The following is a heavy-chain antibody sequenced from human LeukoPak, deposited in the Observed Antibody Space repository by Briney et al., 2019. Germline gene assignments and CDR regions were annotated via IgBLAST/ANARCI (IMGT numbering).Heavy chain of an antibody. CDR1: GGTFSSYA. J-gene: IGHJ4*02. CDR3: ARLGYSSGWYSNFDY. V-gene: IGHV1-69*04. D-gene: IGHD6-19*01. CDR2: IIPILGIA. Sequence: SVKVSCKASGGTFSSYAISWVRQAPGQGLEWMGRIIPILGIANYAQKFQGRVTITADKSTSTAYVELSSLRSEDTAVYYCARLGYSSGWYSNFDYWGQGTLVTVSS.